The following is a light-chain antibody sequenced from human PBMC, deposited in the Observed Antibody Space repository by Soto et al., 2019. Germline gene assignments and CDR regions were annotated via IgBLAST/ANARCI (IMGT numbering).Light chain of an antibody. Sequence: EIVMTQSPGTLSLSPGETATLSCRASQSVSSNYVAWFHQKPGQAPRLLIYGASSRATGVPDRFSASGSGTDFNLTISRLEPEDVAVYYCQQYGDSPLTFGPGTRVDFK. CDR3: QQYGDSPLT. CDR1: QSVSSNY. J-gene: IGKJ3*01. CDR2: GAS. V-gene: IGKV3-20*01.